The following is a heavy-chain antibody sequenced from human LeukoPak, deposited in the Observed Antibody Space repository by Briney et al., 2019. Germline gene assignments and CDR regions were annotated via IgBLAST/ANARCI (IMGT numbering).Heavy chain of an antibody. Sequence: ASVKVSCKASGYTFTSYGIRWVRQAPGQGLEWMGWISAYNGNTNYAQKLQGRVTMTTDASTSTAYMELRSLRSDDTAVYYCARDARGWPYWYFDLWGRGTLVTVSS. V-gene: IGHV1-18*01. CDR3: ARDARGWPYWYFDL. CDR1: GYTFTSYG. D-gene: IGHD6-19*01. J-gene: IGHJ2*01. CDR2: ISAYNGNT.